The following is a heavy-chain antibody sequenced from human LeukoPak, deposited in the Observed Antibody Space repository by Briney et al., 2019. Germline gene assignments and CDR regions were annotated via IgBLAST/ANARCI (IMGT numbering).Heavy chain of an antibody. D-gene: IGHD1-26*01. CDR2: ISGSGGST. Sequence: PGGSLRLSCAASGFTFSSYAMSWVRQAPGKGLEWVSAISGSGGSTYYADSVKGRFTISRDNSKNTLYLQMNSLRAEDTAVYYCATDLIPRRPVGATNEYWGQGTLVTVSS. V-gene: IGHV3-23*01. J-gene: IGHJ4*02. CDR1: GFTFSSYA. CDR3: ATDLIPRRPVGATNEY.